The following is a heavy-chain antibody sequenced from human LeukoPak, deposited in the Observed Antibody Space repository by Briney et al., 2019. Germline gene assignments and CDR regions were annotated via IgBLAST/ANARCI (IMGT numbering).Heavy chain of an antibody. V-gene: IGHV3-53*01. Sequence: YTGGIPYYADSVKGRFTISRDNSKNTVYLQMNSLRAEDTAVYYCASQPRGYYDSSGYYDYWGQGTLVTVSS. J-gene: IGHJ4*02. CDR2: YTGGIP. D-gene: IGHD3-22*01. CDR3: ASQPRGYYDSSGYYDY.